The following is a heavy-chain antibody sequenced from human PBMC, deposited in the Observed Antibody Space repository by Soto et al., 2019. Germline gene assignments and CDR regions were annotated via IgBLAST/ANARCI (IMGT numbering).Heavy chain of an antibody. CDR2: ISGSGDST. CDR1: GFTFSSYT. V-gene: IGHV3-23*01. D-gene: IGHD3-10*01. J-gene: IGHJ4*02. Sequence: GGSLRLSCVASGFTFSSYTMSWVRQAPGKGLEWVSAISGSGDSTYYTDSVKGRFTISRDNSKNTLYLQMNSLRAEDTAVYYCAKAATMVHGNYWGQGTLVTVSS. CDR3: AKAATMVHGNY.